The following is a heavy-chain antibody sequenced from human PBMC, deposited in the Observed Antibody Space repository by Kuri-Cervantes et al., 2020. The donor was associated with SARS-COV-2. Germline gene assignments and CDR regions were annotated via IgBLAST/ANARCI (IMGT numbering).Heavy chain of an antibody. CDR2: ISTYNGNT. CDR1: GYTFTSYG. J-gene: IGHJ6*04. Sequence: ASVKVSCKASGYTFTSYGISWVRQAPGRGLEWVGWISTYNGNTNYAQILQGRISLTTDTSTSTAYMELRSLRSDDTAVYYCARDGYCSSTSCYAPMDVWGKGTTVTVSS. V-gene: IGHV1-18*01. D-gene: IGHD2-2*01. CDR3: ARDGYCSSTSCYAPMDV.